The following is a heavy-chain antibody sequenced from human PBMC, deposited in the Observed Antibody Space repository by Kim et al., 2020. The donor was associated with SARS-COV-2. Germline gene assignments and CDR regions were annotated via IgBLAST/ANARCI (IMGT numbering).Heavy chain of an antibody. CDR1: GGSVNSGTSH. CDR3: VRSIETYNSDRSDWYFVL. V-gene: IGHV4-39*01. Sequence: SETLSLTCTVSGGSVNSGTSHWGWVRQPPGKGLEWIGSIYYTGSTLYNPSLKSRVTFFVDTSNNQVSVRLNSVTAADTAVYYCVRSIETYNSDRSDWYFVLWGRGTLVTVSS. CDR2: IYYTGST. D-gene: IGHD3-22*01. J-gene: IGHJ2*01.